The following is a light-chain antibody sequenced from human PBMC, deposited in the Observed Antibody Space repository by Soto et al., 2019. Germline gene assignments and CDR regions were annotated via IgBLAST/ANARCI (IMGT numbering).Light chain of an antibody. CDR3: QRYDSAPQT. J-gene: IGKJ1*01. Sequence: DIQMTQSPSSLSASVGDRVTITCRASQVIANYLAWYQQKPGEVPKLLIYAASTLQSRVPSRFGGSGSGTDFTLTISGLQPEDVATYYCQRYDSAPQTFGHGTKVLI. V-gene: IGKV1-27*01. CDR2: AAS. CDR1: QVIANY.